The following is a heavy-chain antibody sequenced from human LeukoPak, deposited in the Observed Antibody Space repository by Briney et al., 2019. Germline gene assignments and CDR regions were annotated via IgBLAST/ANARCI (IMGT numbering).Heavy chain of an antibody. D-gene: IGHD2-8*01. CDR1: GDSISVGDSF. V-gene: IGHV4-30-4*01. Sequence: SQPLSLTCAVSGDSISVGDSFWNWIRQTPGKGLEWIGYISYNVRTFYNPSLESRLTTIENTPKNQCTLKLTSVAPADSLCYNCARALYWYAPHTNIRSLGFDRWGQGTLVTVSS. CDR2: ISYNVRT. J-gene: IGHJ5*02. CDR3: ARALYWYAPHTNIRSLGFDR.